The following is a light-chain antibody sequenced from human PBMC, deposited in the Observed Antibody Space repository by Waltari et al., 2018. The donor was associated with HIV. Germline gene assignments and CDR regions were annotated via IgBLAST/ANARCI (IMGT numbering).Light chain of an antibody. CDR2: EVS. CDR1: SSDVVSFNF. CDR3: SSYRRDSTQV. J-gene: IGLJ2*01. V-gene: IGLV2-14*01. Sequence: QSALTQPASVSGSPGQSITISCTGRSSDVVSFNFVSWYQQYPGKAPKLVIFEVSKRPSGVSSRFSGSKSGNTASLTISGLQAEDEADYHCSSYRRDSTQVFGGGTKLTVL.